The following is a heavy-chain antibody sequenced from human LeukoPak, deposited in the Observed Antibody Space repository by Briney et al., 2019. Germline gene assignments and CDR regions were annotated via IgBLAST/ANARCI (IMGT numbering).Heavy chain of an antibody. D-gene: IGHD2-2*01. CDR1: RYTFTSYD. CDR2: MNAKSGVT. J-gene: IGHJ6*02. CDR3: GRRGVEYRVYYYYGMDV. Sequence: APVKDSCMPSRYTFTSYDINSVCQAIGQGRWCMAWMNAKSGVTGYAQKVKGRVTMTRNTSISTAYMEMSSLKSEEKAVYYCGRRGVEYRVYYYYGMDVWGQGTTVTVSS. V-gene: IGHV1-8*01.